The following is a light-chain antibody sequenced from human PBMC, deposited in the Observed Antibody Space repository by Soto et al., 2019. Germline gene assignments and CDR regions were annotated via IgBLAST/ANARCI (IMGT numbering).Light chain of an antibody. CDR2: VNSDGSH. CDR1: SGHSNYA. CDR3: QTWDTGIVL. Sequence: QLVLTQSPSASASLGASVKLTCTLSSGHSNYAIAWHQQLPEKGPRYLMKVNSDGSHSKGDGIPDRFSGSSSGAERYLTISSLQSEDEADCYCQTWDTGIVLFGGGTKLTVL. J-gene: IGLJ2*01. V-gene: IGLV4-69*01.